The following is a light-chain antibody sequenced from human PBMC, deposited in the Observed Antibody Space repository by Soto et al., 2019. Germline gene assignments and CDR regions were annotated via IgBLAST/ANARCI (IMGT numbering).Light chain of an antibody. CDR2: DVD. Sequence: QSVLTQPPSASGSPGQSVTISCTGTSSDVGGYNYVSWYQHHTGKAPKLMIYDVDKRPSGVPGRFSGSKSGNTASLTISGLQAEDEADYYCCSNAGSYPFVFGTGTKVTV. CDR3: CSNAGSYPFV. CDR1: SSDVGGYNY. J-gene: IGLJ1*01. V-gene: IGLV2-8*01.